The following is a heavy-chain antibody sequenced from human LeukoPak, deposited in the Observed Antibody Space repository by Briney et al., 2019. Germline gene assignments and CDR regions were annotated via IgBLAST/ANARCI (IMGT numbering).Heavy chain of an antibody. J-gene: IGHJ6*03. CDR3: ARQATRYYDNYMDV. V-gene: IGHV4-39*01. CDR1: GGSISSSSYY. Sequence: SETLSLTCTVSGGSISSSSYYWGWLRQPPGKGLGWIGSIYYSGSTYYNPSLKSRVTISVDTYKNQFSLKLSSVTAADTSVYYCARQATRYYDNYMDVWGKGTTVTVSS. CDR2: IYYSGST.